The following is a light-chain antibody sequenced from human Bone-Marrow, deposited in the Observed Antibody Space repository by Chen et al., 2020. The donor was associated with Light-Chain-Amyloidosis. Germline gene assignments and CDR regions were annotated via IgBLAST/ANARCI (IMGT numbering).Light chain of an antibody. V-gene: IGLV3-1*01. Sequence: SYELTQPPSVTVSPGQTASITCSGDKLGDKYTSCYQQKPGQSPVLVLYQDTKRPSGIPARFSCSKSGNTATLTISGTQAMDEADYYCQAWDTSVVFGGGTKLTVL. CDR1: KLGDKY. J-gene: IGLJ2*01. CDR3: QAWDTSVV. CDR2: QDT.